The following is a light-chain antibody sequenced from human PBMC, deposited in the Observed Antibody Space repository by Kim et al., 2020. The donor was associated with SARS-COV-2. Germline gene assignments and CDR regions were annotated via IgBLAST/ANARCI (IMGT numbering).Light chain of an antibody. J-gene: IGKJ1*01. CDR2: AAS. Sequence: SAASGDRVTITLRASQGISSYLAWYQQKPGKAPKLLIYAASTLQSGVPSRFSGSGSGTDFTLTISCLQSEDFATYYCQQYYSYPWTFGQGTKLEI. V-gene: IGKV1-8*01. CDR3: QQYYSYPWT. CDR1: QGISSY.